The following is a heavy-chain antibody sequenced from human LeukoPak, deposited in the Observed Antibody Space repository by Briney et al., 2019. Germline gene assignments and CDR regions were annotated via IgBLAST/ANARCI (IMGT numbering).Heavy chain of an antibody. J-gene: IGHJ4*02. CDR1: GGSISRGDSY. Sequence: SQTLSLTCTVSGGSISRGDSYSGWIRQPPGKGLEWIGYIYYRGSTYYNPSLKSPVTISVDTSKNQFSLKLSSVTAADTAVYYCARGVGDIVVVPAADIGFDYWGQGTLVTVSS. D-gene: IGHD2-2*01. CDR2: IYYRGST. V-gene: IGHV4-30-4*01. CDR3: ARGVGDIVVVPAADIGFDY.